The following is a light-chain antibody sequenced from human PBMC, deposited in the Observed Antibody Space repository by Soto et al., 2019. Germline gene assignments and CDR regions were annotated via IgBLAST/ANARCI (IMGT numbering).Light chain of an antibody. CDR3: AALDDSLSGYV. Sequence: QSVLTQPPSASGTPGQRVTISCSGSSSNIGSNYVYWYHQLPGTAPKLLIYSNNQRPSGVPDRFSGSKSGTSASLAISGLRSEDEADYYCAALDDSLSGYVFGTGTKLTVL. J-gene: IGLJ1*01. CDR2: SNN. CDR1: SSNIGSNY. V-gene: IGLV1-47*02.